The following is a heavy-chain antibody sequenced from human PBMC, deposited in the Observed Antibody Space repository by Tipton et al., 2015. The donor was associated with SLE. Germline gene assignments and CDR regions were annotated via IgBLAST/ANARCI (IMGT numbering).Heavy chain of an antibody. V-gene: IGHV4-61*01. CDR1: GGSISSSSYY. J-gene: IGHJ6*02. Sequence: TLSLTCTVSGGSISSSSYYWGWIRQPPGKGLEWIGYIYYSGSTNYNPSLKSRVTISVDTSKNQFSLKLSSVTAADTAVYYCAGDKGTLVAGLYYYYGMDVWGQGTTVTVSS. D-gene: IGHD2-2*01. CDR2: IYYSGST. CDR3: AGDKGTLVAGLYYYYGMDV.